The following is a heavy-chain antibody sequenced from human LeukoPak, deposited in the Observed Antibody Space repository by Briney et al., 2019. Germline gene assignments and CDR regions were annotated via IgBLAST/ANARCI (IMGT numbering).Heavy chain of an antibody. CDR3: TTVEGYDSSGYFSVY. Sequence: PGGSLRLSCAASGFTFSNAWMNWVRQAPGKGLEWVGRIKSKTDGGTTDYAAPGKGRFTISRDDSKNTLYLQMNSLKTEDTAVYYCTTVEGYDSSGYFSVYWGQGTLVTVSS. D-gene: IGHD3-22*01. CDR1: GFTFSNAW. CDR2: IKSKTDGGTT. V-gene: IGHV3-15*07. J-gene: IGHJ4*02.